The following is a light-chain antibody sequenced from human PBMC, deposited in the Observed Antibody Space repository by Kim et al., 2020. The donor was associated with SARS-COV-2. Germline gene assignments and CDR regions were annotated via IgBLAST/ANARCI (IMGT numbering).Light chain of an antibody. CDR1: SGHSSYA. CDR3: QTWGTGIRV. CDR2: LNSDGSH. Sequence: QLVLTQSPSASASLGASVKLTCTLSSGHSSYAIAWHKQQPEKGPRYLMKLNSDGSHSKGDGIPDRFSGSSSGAERYLTISNLQSEDEADYYCQTWGTGIRVFGGGTKLTVL. V-gene: IGLV4-69*01. J-gene: IGLJ3*02.